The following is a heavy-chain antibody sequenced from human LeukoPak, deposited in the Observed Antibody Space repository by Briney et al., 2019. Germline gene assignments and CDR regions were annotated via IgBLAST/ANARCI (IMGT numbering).Heavy chain of an antibody. D-gene: IGHD1-20*01. CDR1: GFTFSSYS. CDR3: ASLLGGYNWNPPGN. J-gene: IGHJ4*02. CDR2: ISSSSSYI. Sequence: GGSLRLSCAASGFTFSSYSMNWVRQAPGKGLEWVSSISSSSSYIYYADSVKGRFTISRDNAKNSLYLQMNSLRAEDTAVYYCASLLGGYNWNPPGNWGQGTLVTVSS. V-gene: IGHV3-21*01.